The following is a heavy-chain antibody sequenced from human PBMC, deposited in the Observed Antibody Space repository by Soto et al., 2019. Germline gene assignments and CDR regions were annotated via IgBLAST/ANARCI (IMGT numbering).Heavy chain of an antibody. Sequence: QITLKESGPPLVKPTQTLTVTCTFSGFSLNTSGVGVGWISQPPGKALEWLALIYWDDDKRYSPSLKTRLTITKDSSKNQVVLTMTDVDPVDTATFYCARRLGYCSGDRCYQPASFDYWGQGTLVTVSS. V-gene: IGHV2-5*02. D-gene: IGHD2-15*01. CDR2: IYWDDDK. CDR1: GFSLNTSGVG. CDR3: ARRLGYCSGDRCYQPASFDY. J-gene: IGHJ4*02.